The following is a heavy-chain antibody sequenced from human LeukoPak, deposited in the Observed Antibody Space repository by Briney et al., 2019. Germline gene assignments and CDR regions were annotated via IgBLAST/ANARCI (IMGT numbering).Heavy chain of an antibody. CDR2: TYYRSKWYN. CDR1: GDSVSNNSAI. J-gene: IGHJ4*02. V-gene: IGHV6-1*01. Sequence: SQTLSLTCAISGDSVSNNSAIWIWIRQSPSRGLQWLGRTYYRSKWYNDYAVSVNSRITLNVDTSKNQFSLQLNSVTPEDTAVYYCARSSNLHYFDYWGQGTQVTISS. CDR3: ARSSNLHYFDY.